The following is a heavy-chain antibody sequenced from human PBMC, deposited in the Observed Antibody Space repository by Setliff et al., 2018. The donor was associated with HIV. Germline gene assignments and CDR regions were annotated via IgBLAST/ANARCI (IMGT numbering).Heavy chain of an antibody. V-gene: IGHV4-59*02. CDR3: ARGILVDPTRFDY. D-gene: IGHD1-26*01. CDR1: GGSVTRHY. J-gene: IGHJ4*02. CDR2: IYYNGVT. Sequence: PSETLSLTCTVSGGSVTRHYWTWIRQPPGKGLEWIGYIYYNGVTTYNPSLKIRVTISADTSKNQFSLKLTSVTAADRAVYYCARGILVDPTRFDYWGQGTQVTVSS.